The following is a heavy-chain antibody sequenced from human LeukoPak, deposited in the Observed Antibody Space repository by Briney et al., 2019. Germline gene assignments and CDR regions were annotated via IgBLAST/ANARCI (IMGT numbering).Heavy chain of an antibody. V-gene: IGHV3-33*01. CDR3: ARGCGGGPGCYILDY. J-gene: IGHJ4*02. CDR2: IWSDGSNE. Sequence: GGSLRLSCAASGFTFSSFGMHWVRQAPGKGLEWVAIIWSDGSNEVYIESVKGRFTISRDNSKNTLYLHMNSLRGEDTAMYFCARGCGGGPGCYILDYWGQGTLVTVSS. CDR1: GFTFSSFG. D-gene: IGHD2-15*01.